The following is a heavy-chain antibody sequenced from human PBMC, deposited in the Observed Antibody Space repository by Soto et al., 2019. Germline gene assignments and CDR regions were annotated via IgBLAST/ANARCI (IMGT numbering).Heavy chain of an antibody. D-gene: IGHD6-19*01. J-gene: IGHJ5*02. CDR3: AKDRSTGYSSGWYRNNWFDP. CDR2: IYSGGST. Sequence: GKGLEWVSVIYSGGSTYYADSVKGRFTISRDNSKNTLYLQMNSLRAEDTAVYYCAKDRSTGYSSGWYRNNWFDPWGQGTLVTVSS. V-gene: IGHV3-53*05.